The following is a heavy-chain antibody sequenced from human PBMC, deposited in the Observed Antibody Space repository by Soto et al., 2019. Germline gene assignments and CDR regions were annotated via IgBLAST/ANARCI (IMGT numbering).Heavy chain of an antibody. CDR2: IIPIFGTA. D-gene: IGHD3-3*01. J-gene: IGHJ6*02. CDR3: AIEKYDCWSGSTGYYYGMDV. CDR1: GGTFSSYA. V-gene: IGHV1-69*06. Sequence: SVKVSCKASGGTFSSYAISWVRQAPGQGLEWMGGIIPIFGTANYAQKFQGRVTITADKSTSTAYMELSSLRSEDTAVYYCAIEKYDCWSGSTGYYYGMDVWGQGTTVTVSS.